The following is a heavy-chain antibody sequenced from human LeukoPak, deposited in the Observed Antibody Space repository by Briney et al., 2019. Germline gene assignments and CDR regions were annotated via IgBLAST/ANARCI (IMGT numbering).Heavy chain of an antibody. V-gene: IGHV4-4*07. CDR3: ARDRSYYDSSWHYYYYYGMDV. J-gene: IGHJ6*02. D-gene: IGHD3-22*01. CDR2: IYTSGST. CDR1: GGSISSYY. Sequence: SETLSLTCTVSGGSISSYYWSWIRQPAGKGLEWIGRIYTSGSTNYNPSLKSRVTMSVDTSKNQFSLKLSSVTAADTAVYYCARDRSYYDSSWHYYYYYGMDVWGQGTTVTVSS.